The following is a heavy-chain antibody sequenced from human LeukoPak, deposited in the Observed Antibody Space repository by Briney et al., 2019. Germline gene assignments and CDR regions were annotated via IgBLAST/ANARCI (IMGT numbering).Heavy chain of an antibody. V-gene: IGHV5-51*01. J-gene: IGHJ6*02. Sequence: GESLKISCKGSGYSFTSYWIGWVRQMPGKGLEWMGIIYPGDSDTRYSPSFQGQVTISADKSISTAYLQWSSLKASDTAMYYCARHRHGDYDYYYYGMDVWGQGTTVTVSS. CDR2: IYPGDSDT. D-gene: IGHD4-17*01. CDR1: GYSFTSYW. CDR3: ARHRHGDYDYYYYGMDV.